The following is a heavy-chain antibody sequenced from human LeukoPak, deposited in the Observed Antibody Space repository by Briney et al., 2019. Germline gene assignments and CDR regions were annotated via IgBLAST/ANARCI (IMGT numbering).Heavy chain of an antibody. D-gene: IGHD6-13*01. CDR2: ISSSGSTI. CDR1: GFTFSSYE. CDR3: ARVGSSSWYPYYYYGMDV. V-gene: IGHV3-48*03. J-gene: IGHJ6*02. Sequence: GGSLRLSCAASGFTFSSYEMNGVRQAPGKGLEGVSYISSSGSTIYYADSVKGRFTISRDNAKNSLYLQMNSLRAEDTAVSYCARVGSSSWYPYYYYGMDVWGQGTTVTVSS.